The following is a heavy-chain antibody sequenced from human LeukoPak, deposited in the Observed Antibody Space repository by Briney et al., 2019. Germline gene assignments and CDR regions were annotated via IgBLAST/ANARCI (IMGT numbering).Heavy chain of an antibody. Sequence: GGSLRLSCAASGFTFSSYAMHWVRQAPGKGLEWVAVISYDGSNKYYADSVKGRFTISRDNSKNTLYLQMNSLRAEDTAVYYCARDWTTVVTPSAFDIWGQGTMVTVSS. V-gene: IGHV3-30-3*01. CDR3: ARDWTTVVTPSAFDI. J-gene: IGHJ3*02. CDR2: ISYDGSNK. CDR1: GFTFSSYA. D-gene: IGHD4-23*01.